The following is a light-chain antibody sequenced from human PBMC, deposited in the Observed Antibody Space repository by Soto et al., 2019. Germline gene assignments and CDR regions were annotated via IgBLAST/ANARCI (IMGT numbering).Light chain of an antibody. J-gene: IGLJ3*02. V-gene: IGLV1-40*01. CDR2: GNN. Sequence: QSVLTQPPSLSGAPGQTITISCTGSSSNIGAGSDVHWFQHLPGTAPKVLIYGNNNRPSGVPDRFSGSKSGTSGSLAITGLQAEDEADYYCQSYASSRRAWVFGGGTQLTVL. CDR1: SSNIGAGSD. CDR3: QSYASSRRAWV.